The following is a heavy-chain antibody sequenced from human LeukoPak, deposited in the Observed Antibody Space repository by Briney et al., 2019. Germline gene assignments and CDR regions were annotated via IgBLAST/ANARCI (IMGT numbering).Heavy chain of an antibody. Sequence: GGSLRLSCAASGFTFSSYEMNWVRQAPGKGLEWVSYISSSGSTIYYADSVRGRFTISRDNVKNSLYLQMNSLRAEDTAVYYCARDRPLLFYYYGMDVWGQGTTVTVSS. D-gene: IGHD2-21*01. CDR1: GFTFSSYE. CDR3: ARDRPLLFYYYGMDV. CDR2: ISSSGSTI. J-gene: IGHJ6*02. V-gene: IGHV3-48*03.